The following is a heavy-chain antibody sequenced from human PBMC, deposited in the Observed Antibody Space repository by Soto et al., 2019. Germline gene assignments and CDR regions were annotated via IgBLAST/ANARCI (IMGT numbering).Heavy chain of an antibody. V-gene: IGHV4-31*03. CDR2: IYYSGST. Sequence: QVQLQESGPGLVKPSQTLSLTCTVSGGSISSGGYYWSGIRQHPGKGLEWIGYIYYSGSTYYNPAFKSRVTISVDTSKNRFSLKLGSVTAADTAVYYCARGGDGGGFDYWGQGTLVTVSS. D-gene: IGHD3-10*01. CDR3: ARGGDGGGFDY. J-gene: IGHJ4*02. CDR1: GGSISSGGYY.